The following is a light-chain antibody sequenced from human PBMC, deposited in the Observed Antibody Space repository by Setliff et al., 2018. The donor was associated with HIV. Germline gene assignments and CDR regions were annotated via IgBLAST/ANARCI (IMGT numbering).Light chain of an antibody. J-gene: IGLJ1*01. V-gene: IGLV3-21*04. CDR2: YDS. CDR1: NIGSKS. Sequence: YELTQPPSVSVAPGKTARITCGGNNIGSKSVHWYQQKPGQAPVLVIYYDSDRPSGIPERFSGSNSGNTATLTISRVEAGDEADYYCQVWDSSSDPPYVFGIGTKVTVL. CDR3: QVWDSSSDPPYV.